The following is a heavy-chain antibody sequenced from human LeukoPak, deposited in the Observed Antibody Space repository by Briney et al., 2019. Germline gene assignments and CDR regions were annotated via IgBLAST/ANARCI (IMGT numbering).Heavy chain of an antibody. V-gene: IGHV4-59*08. CDR3: AIAPNLSFFDF. CDR1: GGSLCSHY. CDR2: IFYSGST. J-gene: IGHJ4*02. D-gene: IGHD2/OR15-2a*01. Sequence: SETLSLTCTVSGGSLCSHYWSWIRPPPGKKLEWVGYIFYSGSTNYNPSLKSRVTISIETSKNQLSLKRSSVTAADTAVYYCAIAPNLSFFDFWGEGTLVTVSS.